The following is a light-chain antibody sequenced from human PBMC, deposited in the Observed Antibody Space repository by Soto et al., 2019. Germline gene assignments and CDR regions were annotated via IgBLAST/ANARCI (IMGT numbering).Light chain of an antibody. Sequence: EIVLAQSPGTLSLSPGARATLSCRASQSVSSSYLAWYQQRPGQAPRLLIYGASSRATGIPARVSSSGSGTDFTLTISRLEPEDCAVYYCQRYGSSPPWTFGQGTKVEIK. J-gene: IGKJ1*01. CDR1: QSVSSSY. CDR2: GAS. CDR3: QRYGSSPPWT. V-gene: IGKV3-20*01.